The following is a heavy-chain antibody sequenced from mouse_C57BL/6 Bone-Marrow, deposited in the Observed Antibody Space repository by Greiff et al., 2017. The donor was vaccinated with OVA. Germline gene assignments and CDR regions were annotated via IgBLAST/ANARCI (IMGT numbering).Heavy chain of an antibody. D-gene: IGHD1-1*01. CDR1: GFTFSSYA. CDR3: ERDWSYYGSHDYGKDY. CDR2: ISDGGSYT. Sequence: EVKLMESGGGLVKPGGSLKLSCAASGFTFSSYAMSWVRQTPEKRLEWVATISDGGSYTYYPDNVKGRFTISRDNAKNNLYLQMSHLKSEDTAMYYCERDWSYYGSHDYGKDYWGQGTSVTVSS. J-gene: IGHJ4*01. V-gene: IGHV5-4*01.